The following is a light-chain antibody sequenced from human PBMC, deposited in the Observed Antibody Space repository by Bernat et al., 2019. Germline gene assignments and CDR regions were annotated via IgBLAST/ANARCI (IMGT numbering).Light chain of an antibody. Sequence: EIVLTQSPGTLSLSPGERATLSCRASQSVSSSYLAWYQQKPGQAPRLLIYGASSRATGIPDRFSGSGSGTDFTLTISRLEPEDIAVYYCQQYGRSPLITFGPGTKVDIK. CDR2: GAS. J-gene: IGKJ3*01. CDR1: QSVSSSY. CDR3: QQYGRSPLIT. V-gene: IGKV3-20*01.